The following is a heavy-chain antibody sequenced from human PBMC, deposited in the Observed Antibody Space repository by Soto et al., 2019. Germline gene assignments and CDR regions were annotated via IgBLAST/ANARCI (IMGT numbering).Heavy chain of an antibody. CDR2: VNPNNGDT. D-gene: IGHD3-22*01. V-gene: IGHV1-8*01. CDR3: ANVSRKGCAIDFVY. J-gene: IGHJ4*02. CDR1: GYTFSNYD. Sequence: QVQLVQSGAELKKPGASVKVSCKASGYTFSNYDMNCMRQATGQGPEWIGWVNPNNGDTGYAQKFQGRVTLTTDISTTTGYMELTSLRSEDTAIYYCANVSRKGCAIDFVYWGQGTLISVSS.